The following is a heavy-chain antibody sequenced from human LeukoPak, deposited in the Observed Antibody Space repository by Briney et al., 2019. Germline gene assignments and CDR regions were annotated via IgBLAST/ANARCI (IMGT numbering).Heavy chain of an antibody. V-gene: IGHV4-38-2*01. CDR1: GYSISSNYY. Sequence: SETLSLTCAVSGYSISSNYYWGWIRPPPGKKLEWIGSIYNSGSTYYNPSLKSRITLSVDTSKNPFSLKLSSVTAADTAVYYCARNATTGWFDPWGQGALVTVSS. CDR2: IYNSGST. D-gene: IGHD1-14*01. J-gene: IGHJ5*02. CDR3: ARNATTGWFDP.